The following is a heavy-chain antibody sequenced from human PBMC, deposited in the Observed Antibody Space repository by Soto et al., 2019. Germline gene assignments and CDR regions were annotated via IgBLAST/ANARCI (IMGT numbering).Heavy chain of an antibody. D-gene: IGHD4-17*01. CDR2: IIPIFGTA. Sequence: ASVKVSCKASGGTFSSYAISWVRQAPGQGLEWMGGIIPIFGTANYAQKFQGRVTITADESTSTAYMELSSLRSEDTAVYYCARDRGLTWGDYVFDYWGQGTLVTVSS. V-gene: IGHV1-69*13. CDR3: ARDRGLTWGDYVFDY. CDR1: GGTFSSYA. J-gene: IGHJ4*02.